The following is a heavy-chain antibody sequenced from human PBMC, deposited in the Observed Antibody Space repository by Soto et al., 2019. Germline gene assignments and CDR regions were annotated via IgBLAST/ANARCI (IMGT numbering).Heavy chain of an antibody. J-gene: IGHJ4*02. CDR3: ARRPYDSSGYPRFDY. V-gene: IGHV5-10-1*01. CDR1: GYRFTSYW. CDR2: IDPSDSYT. Sequence: EVQLVQSGAEVKKPGESLRISCKGSGYRFTSYWISWVRQMPGKGLEWMGRIDPSDSYTNYSPSFQGHVTISADKSIRTAYLQWSSLKASDTAMYYCARRPYDSSGYPRFDYWGQGTLVTVSS. D-gene: IGHD3-22*01.